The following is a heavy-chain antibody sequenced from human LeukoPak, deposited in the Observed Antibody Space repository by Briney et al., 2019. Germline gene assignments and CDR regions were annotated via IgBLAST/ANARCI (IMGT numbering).Heavy chain of an antibody. J-gene: IGHJ6*03. D-gene: IGHD6-19*01. Sequence: GASVKVSCKASGYTFTGYYMHWVRQAPGQGLEWMGWINPNSGGTNYAQKFQGRVTMTRDTSISTAYMELSRLRSDDTAVYYCARDRGYSSGWYWGHHYYYYMDVWGKGTTVTISS. CDR1: GYTFTGYY. CDR3: ARDRGYSSGWYWGHHYYYYMDV. V-gene: IGHV1-2*02. CDR2: INPNSGGT.